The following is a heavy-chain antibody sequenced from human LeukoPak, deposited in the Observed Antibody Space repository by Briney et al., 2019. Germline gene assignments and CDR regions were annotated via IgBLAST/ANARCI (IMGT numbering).Heavy chain of an antibody. Sequence: GGSLRLSCAASGFTFSSYEMNWVRQAAGKGLEWVSYISSSGSTIYYADSVKGRFTISRDNAKNSLYLQMNSLRAEDTAVYYCAREDGYPRDYFDYWGQGTLVTVSS. CDR3: AREDGYPRDYFDY. V-gene: IGHV3-48*03. J-gene: IGHJ4*02. CDR1: GFTFSSYE. D-gene: IGHD5-24*01. CDR2: ISSSGSTI.